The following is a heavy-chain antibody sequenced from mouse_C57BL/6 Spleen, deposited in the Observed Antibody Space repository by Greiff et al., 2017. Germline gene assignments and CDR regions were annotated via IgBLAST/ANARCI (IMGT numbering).Heavy chain of an antibody. CDR1: GYTFTDYE. V-gene: IGHV1-15*01. CDR2: IDPETGGT. D-gene: IGHD2-5*01. CDR3: TRAYSNYAMDY. Sequence: VQLQQSGAELVRPGASVTLSCKASGYTFTDYEMHWVKQTPVHGLEWIGAIDPETGGTAYNQKFKGKAILTADKSSSTAYMELRSLTSEDSAVYYCTRAYSNYAMDYWGQGTSVTVSS. J-gene: IGHJ4*01.